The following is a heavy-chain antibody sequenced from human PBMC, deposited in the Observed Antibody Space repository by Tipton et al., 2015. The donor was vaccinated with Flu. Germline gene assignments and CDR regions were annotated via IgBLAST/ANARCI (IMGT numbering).Heavy chain of an antibody. V-gene: IGHV4-4*07. CDR3: ARDLRGYSGYTGGDAFDV. J-gene: IGHJ3*01. CDR2: ISHSGST. D-gene: IGHD5-12*01. CDR1: GGSIRNYY. Sequence: TLSLTCTVSGGSIRNYYWSWIRQPAGKGLEWIGRISHSGSTNYNASHNGRVTMSVDPSKGQLSLRLSSATAADTAKYYCARDLRGYSGYTGGDAFDVWGQGTMVTVSS.